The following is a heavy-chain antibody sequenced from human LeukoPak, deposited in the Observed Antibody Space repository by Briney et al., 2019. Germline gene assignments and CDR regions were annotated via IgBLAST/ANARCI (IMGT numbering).Heavy chain of an antibody. V-gene: IGHV4-4*07. D-gene: IGHD6-19*01. CDR2: IYTSGST. J-gene: IGHJ6*02. CDR1: GGSISSYY. Sequence: SETLSLTCTVSGGSISSYYWSWIRQPAGKGLEWIGRIYTSGSTNYNPSLKSRVTMSVDTSKNQSSLKLSSVTAADTAVYYRAREGSSSGWYGHYYGMDVWGQGTTVTVSS. CDR3: AREGSSSGWYGHYYGMDV.